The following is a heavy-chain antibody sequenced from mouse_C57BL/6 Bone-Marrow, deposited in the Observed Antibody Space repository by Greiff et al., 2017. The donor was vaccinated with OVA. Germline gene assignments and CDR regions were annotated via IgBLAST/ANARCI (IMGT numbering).Heavy chain of an antibody. CDR2: IDPSDSYT. V-gene: IGHV1-69*01. Sequence: QVQLQQPGAELVMPGASVKLSCKASGYTFTSYWMHWVKQRPGQGLEWIGEIDPSDSYTNSNQKFKGKSTLTVDKSSSTAYMQLSSLTSEDSAVYYCARCVYYYGSKAWFAYWGQGTLVTVSA. CDR1: GYTFTSYW. J-gene: IGHJ3*01. D-gene: IGHD1-1*01. CDR3: ARCVYYYGSKAWFAY.